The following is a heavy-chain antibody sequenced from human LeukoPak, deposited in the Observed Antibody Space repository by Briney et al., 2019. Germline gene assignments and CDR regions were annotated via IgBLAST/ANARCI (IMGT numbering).Heavy chain of an antibody. Sequence: PPETLSLTCAVYGGSFSGYYWSWIRQPPGKGLEWIGEINHSGSTNYNPSLKSRVTISVDTSKNQFSLKLSSVTAADTAVYYCARGRYDILTGYHAYYFDYWGQGTLVTVSS. CDR1: GGSFSGYY. CDR2: INHSGST. J-gene: IGHJ4*02. D-gene: IGHD3-9*01. CDR3: ARGRYDILTGYHAYYFDY. V-gene: IGHV4-34*01.